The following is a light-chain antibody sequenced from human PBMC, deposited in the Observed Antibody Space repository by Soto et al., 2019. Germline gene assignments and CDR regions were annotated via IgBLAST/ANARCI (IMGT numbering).Light chain of an antibody. J-gene: IGLJ3*02. V-gene: IGLV2-14*01. Sequence: QSALTQPASVSGSPGQSITISCTGTSSDVGGYNHVSWYQHSPGKAPKLILFAVSDRPSGVSHRVSGSKSGNTASLTISGVQAEDEADYYCCSYRSLSTVVFGGGTQLTVL. CDR2: AVS. CDR3: CSYRSLSTVV. CDR1: SSDVGGYNH.